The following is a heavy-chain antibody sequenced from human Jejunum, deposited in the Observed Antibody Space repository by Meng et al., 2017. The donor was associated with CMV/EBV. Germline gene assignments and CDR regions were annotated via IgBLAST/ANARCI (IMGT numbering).Heavy chain of an antibody. J-gene: IGHJ4*02. D-gene: IGHD1-26*01. CDR3: ARVEVGITSGDY. CDR2: ISAYNGNT. Sequence: QGAVGQAGGWVKEPGASLKVSCKASGYTFTNYGITWVRQAPGQGLEWMGWISAYNGNTNYAQTLQGRVTMTTDTSTSTAYMELRSLRSDDTAVYYCARVEVGITSGDYWGQGTLVTVSS. V-gene: IGHV1-18*01. CDR1: GYTFTNYG.